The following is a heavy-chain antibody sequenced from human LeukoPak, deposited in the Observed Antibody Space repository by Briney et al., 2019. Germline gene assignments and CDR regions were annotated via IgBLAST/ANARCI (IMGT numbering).Heavy chain of an antibody. V-gene: IGHV3-30*18. CDR1: GFTFSSYG. J-gene: IGHJ5*02. CDR2: ISYDGSNK. CDR3: AKGLTIFGLPEGNWFDP. Sequence: GRSLRLSCAASGFTFSSYGMHWGRRAPGKGLEWVAVISYDGSNKYYADSVKGRFTISRDNSKNTLYLQMNSLRAEDTAVYYCAKGLTIFGLPEGNWFDPWGQGTLVTVSS. D-gene: IGHD3-3*01.